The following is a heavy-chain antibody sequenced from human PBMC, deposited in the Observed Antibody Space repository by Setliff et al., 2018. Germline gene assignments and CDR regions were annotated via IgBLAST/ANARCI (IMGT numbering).Heavy chain of an antibody. Sequence: PSETLSLTCTVSGGSISSYYWSWIRQPPGKGLEWIGYIYNSGSTNYNPSLKSRVTMSVDTSRNQISLNLTSVTAADTAMYYCARERTIFGILVISGWFDPWGQGTVVTVSS. V-gene: IGHV4-59*12. J-gene: IGHJ5*02. CDR2: IYNSGST. CDR1: GGSISSYY. CDR3: ARERTIFGILVISGWFDP. D-gene: IGHD3-3*01.